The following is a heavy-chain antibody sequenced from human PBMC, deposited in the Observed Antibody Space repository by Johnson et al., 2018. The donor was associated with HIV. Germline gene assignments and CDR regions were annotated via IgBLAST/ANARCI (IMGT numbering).Heavy chain of an antibody. V-gene: IGHV3-30*14. CDR1: GFTFSSYA. Sequence: QVQLVESGGGVVQPGRSLRLSCAASGFTFSSYAMHWVRQAPGTGLEWVAVISYDGSNKYYADSVKGRFTLSRDNSKNTLYLQMNSLRAEDTAVYYCARGRAYYYDSSGDAFDIWGQGTMVTVSS. D-gene: IGHD3-22*01. CDR2: ISYDGSNK. CDR3: ARGRAYYYDSSGDAFDI. J-gene: IGHJ3*02.